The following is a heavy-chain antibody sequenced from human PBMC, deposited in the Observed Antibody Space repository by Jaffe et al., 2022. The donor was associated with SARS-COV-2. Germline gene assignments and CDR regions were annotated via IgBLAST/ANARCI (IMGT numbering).Heavy chain of an antibody. CDR3: ARHDGNGVQWGFDP. J-gene: IGHJ5*02. D-gene: IGHD2-8*01. Sequence: QLQLQESGPGLVKPSETLSLTCSVSGGSITSGNYCWDWIRQPPGKGLEWIGNIYSSGYTHYSSSLKSRVTMSVDTSKNQFSLKLNSVTAADTAVYFCARHDGNGVQWGFDPWGQGTLVTVSS. CDR2: IYSSGYT. V-gene: IGHV4-39*01. CDR1: GGSITSGNYC.